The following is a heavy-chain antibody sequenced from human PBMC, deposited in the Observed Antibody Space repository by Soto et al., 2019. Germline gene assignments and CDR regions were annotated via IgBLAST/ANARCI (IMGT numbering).Heavy chain of an antibody. CDR1: GFNFSAYA. D-gene: IGHD2-15*01. CDR2: ISDEGDSE. Sequence: QVELVESGGGVVQPGRSLRLSCAASGFNFSAYAMHWVRQAPGKGLEWVAIISDEGDSENYADSVKGRFTISRDNSKNTLHLQMSSLRDEDTAVYYCARDRLHRVENYFEYWGQGTLVTVSS. J-gene: IGHJ4*02. V-gene: IGHV3-30-3*01. CDR3: ARDRLHRVENYFEY.